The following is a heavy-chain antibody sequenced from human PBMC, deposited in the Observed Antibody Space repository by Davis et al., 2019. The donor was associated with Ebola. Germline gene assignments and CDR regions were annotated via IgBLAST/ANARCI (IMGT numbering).Heavy chain of an antibody. Sequence: GGSLRLSCAASGFTFSSYWMSWVRQAPGKGLEWVANIKQDGSEKYYVDSVKGRFTISRDNAKNSLYLQMNSLRVEDTGVYYCARDIVIPSNSGSDVWGQGTTVIVSS. CDR3: ARDIVIPSNSGSDV. CDR2: IKQDGSEK. CDR1: GFTFSSYW. D-gene: IGHD2/OR15-2a*01. V-gene: IGHV3-7*01. J-gene: IGHJ6*02.